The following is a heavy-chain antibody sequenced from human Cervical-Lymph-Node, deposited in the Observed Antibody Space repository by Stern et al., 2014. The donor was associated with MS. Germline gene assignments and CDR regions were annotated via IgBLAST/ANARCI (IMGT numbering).Heavy chain of an antibody. CDR2: IYHSGST. V-gene: IGHV4-4*02. CDR1: GGPISSSNW. J-gene: IGHJ4*02. D-gene: IGHD3-9*01. Sequence: VQLVESGPGLVKPSGTLSLTCAVSGGPISSSNWWIWVRQPPGKGLEWIGEIYHSGSTNSNPSLKSRVTISIDKSKNQFSLKLSSVTAADTAVYFCARVLTRDLYFDYWGQGALVAVSS. CDR3: ARVLTRDLYFDY.